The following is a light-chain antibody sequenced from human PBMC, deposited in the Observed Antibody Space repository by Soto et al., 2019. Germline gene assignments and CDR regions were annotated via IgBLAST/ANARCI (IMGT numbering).Light chain of an antibody. CDR2: GHT. Sequence: QSVLTQPPSVSGAPGQRVTISCTGSSSNIGAGYDVHWYQQLPGTAPKLLINGHTNGPSGVPERFSGSKSGTSASLAITGLQAEDEADYYCQSYDSSLSGRDVVFGGGTKLTVL. CDR3: QSYDSSLSGRDVV. CDR1: SSNIGAGYD. V-gene: IGLV1-40*01. J-gene: IGLJ2*01.